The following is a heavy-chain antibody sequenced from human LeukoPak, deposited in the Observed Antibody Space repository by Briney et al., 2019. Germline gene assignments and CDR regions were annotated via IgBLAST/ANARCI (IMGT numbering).Heavy chain of an antibody. J-gene: IGHJ5*02. Sequence: PGGSLRLSCAASGFTVSSNYMSWVRQAPGKGLEWVSVIYSGGSTYYADSVKGRFTISRDNSKNTLYLQMNSLRAEDTAVYYCARWVGVTSGRWFDPWGQGTLVTVSS. CDR3: ARWVGVTSGRWFDP. D-gene: IGHD3-10*01. CDR1: GFTVSSNY. CDR2: IYSGGST. V-gene: IGHV3-53*01.